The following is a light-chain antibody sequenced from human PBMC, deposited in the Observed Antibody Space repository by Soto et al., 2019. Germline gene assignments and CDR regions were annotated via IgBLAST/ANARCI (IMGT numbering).Light chain of an antibody. CDR1: QSVSRY. J-gene: IGKJ5*01. V-gene: IGKV3-11*01. CDR2: DVS. Sequence: EIVLTQFPATLSLSPGERATVSCRASQSVSRYLAWYQQKPGQAPRLLIYDVSTRATGIPARFSGSGSGTDFTLTITSLEPEDFAVYSCQQRSDWPITFGQGTRLEI. CDR3: QQRSDWPIT.